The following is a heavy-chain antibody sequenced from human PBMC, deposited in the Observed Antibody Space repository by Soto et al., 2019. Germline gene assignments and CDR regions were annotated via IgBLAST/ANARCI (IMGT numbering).Heavy chain of an antibody. CDR3: ERVGVQAAHSFDY. J-gene: IGHJ4*02. CDR2: IIPIFGTA. Sequence: SVKVSCKASGCTFSSYAISWVRQAPGQGLEWMGGIIPIFGTANYAQKFQGRVTITADESTSTAYMELSSLRSEDTAVYYCERVGVQAAHSFDYWGQGTLVTVSS. D-gene: IGHD2-2*01. CDR1: GCTFSSYA. V-gene: IGHV1-69*13.